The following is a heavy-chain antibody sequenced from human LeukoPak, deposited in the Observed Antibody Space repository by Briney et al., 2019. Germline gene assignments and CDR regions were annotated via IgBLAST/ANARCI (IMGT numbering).Heavy chain of an antibody. CDR3: ARAEMATITVDY. V-gene: IGHV1-2*02. CDR2: VNPNSGGT. CDR1: GYTFTYYY. Sequence: ASVKVSCKASGYTFTYYYMHWVRQAPGQGLEWMGWVNPNSGGTNYAQNFQGRVTMTRDTSISTAYMELSSLRSDDTAVYYCARAEMATITVDYWGHGTLVTVSS. D-gene: IGHD5-24*01. J-gene: IGHJ4*01.